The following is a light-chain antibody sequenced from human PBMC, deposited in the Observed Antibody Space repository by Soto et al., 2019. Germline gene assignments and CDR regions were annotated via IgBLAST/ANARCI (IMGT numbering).Light chain of an antibody. Sequence: DIQMTQSTSTLSASAGDRVTITCRASQSISSWLAWYQQKPGKAPKLLIYKASSLESGVPSRFSGSGSGTEFTLTISSLQPDDFATYYCQQSFTFGPGTKVDIK. CDR1: QSISSW. CDR2: KAS. J-gene: IGKJ3*01. CDR3: QQSFT. V-gene: IGKV1-5*03.